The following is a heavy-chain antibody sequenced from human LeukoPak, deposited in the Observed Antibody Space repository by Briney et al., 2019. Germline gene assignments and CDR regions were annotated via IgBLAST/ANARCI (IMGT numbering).Heavy chain of an antibody. CDR3: ARGAGFTLVVVPAALSRSEYLKFDP. CDR1: GGSFSGYY. V-gene: IGHV4-34*01. CDR2: INHSGST. D-gene: IGHD2-2*01. J-gene: IGHJ5*02. Sequence: PSETLSLTCAVYGGSFSGYYWSWIHQPPGKGLEWIGEINHSGSTNYNPSLKSRVTISVDTSKNQFSLKLSSVTAADTAVYYCARGAGFTLVVVPAALSRSEYLKFDPWGQGTLVTVSS.